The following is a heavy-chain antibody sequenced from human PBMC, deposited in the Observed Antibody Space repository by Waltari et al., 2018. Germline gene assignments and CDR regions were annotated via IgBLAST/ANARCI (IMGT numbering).Heavy chain of an antibody. D-gene: IGHD6-13*01. CDR2: IYYSGST. CDR1: GGSISSSSYY. J-gene: IGHJ4*02. Sequence: QLQMQESGPRLVKPSETLSLTCTVSGGSISSSSYYWGWIRQPPGKGLEWIGSIYYSGSTFYNPSLKSRVTLSIDTSKNQFSLKLSSGTAADTAVYYCARDPYAAAGSFALDYWGQGTLVTVSS. V-gene: IGHV4-39*07. CDR3: ARDPYAAAGSFALDY.